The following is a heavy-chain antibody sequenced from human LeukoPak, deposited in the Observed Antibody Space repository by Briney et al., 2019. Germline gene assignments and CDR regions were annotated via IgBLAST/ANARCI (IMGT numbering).Heavy chain of an antibody. CDR3: ERSVVVPGYGMDV. D-gene: IGHD2-15*01. CDR2: INPSGGST. CDR1: GYTFTSYY. J-gene: IGHJ6*02. V-gene: IGHV1-46*01. Sequence: ASVKVSCKASGYTFTSYYMHWVRQAPGQGLEWMGIINPSGGSTSYAQKFQGRVTMTRDTSTSTVYMELSSLRSEDTAVYYCERSVVVPGYGMDVWGQGTTVTVSS.